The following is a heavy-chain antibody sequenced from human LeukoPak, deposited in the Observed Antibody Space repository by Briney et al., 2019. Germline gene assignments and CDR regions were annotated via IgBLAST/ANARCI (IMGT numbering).Heavy chain of an antibody. CDR1: GFTFSSYE. Sequence: PGGSLRLSCAASGFTFSSYEMNWVRQPPGKGLEWIGEINHSGSTNYNPSLKSRVTISVDTSKNQFSLKLSSVTAADTAVYYCARAVTFGGVIVMEFDYWGQGTLVTVSS. J-gene: IGHJ4*02. V-gene: IGHV4-34*01. CDR3: ARAVTFGGVIVMEFDY. D-gene: IGHD3-16*02. CDR2: INHSGST.